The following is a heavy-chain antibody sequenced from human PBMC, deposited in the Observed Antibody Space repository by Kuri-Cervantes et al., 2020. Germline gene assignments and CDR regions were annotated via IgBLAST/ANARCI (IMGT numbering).Heavy chain of an antibody. CDR3: ARDLSGPDDY. Sequence: GGFLRLSCATSGFTFSTYWMHWVRQVPGKGLEWVSRTNQNGRITNYADSVKGRYTISRDNAKNTLILQMNNLRAEDTAVYYCARDLSGPDDYWGQGTLVTGSS. CDR2: TNQNGRIT. D-gene: IGHD6-19*01. J-gene: IGHJ4*02. V-gene: IGHV3-74*01. CDR1: GFTFSTYW.